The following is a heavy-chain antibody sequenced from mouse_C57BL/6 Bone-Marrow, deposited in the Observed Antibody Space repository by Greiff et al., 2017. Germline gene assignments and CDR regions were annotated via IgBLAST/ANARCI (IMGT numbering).Heavy chain of an antibody. CDR2: IDPSDSYT. V-gene: IGHV1-50*01. CDR1: GYTFTSYW. D-gene: IGHD1-1*01. Sequence: QVQLKESGAELVKPGASVKLSCKASGYTFTSYWMQWVKQRPGQGLEWIGEIDPSDSYTNYNQKFKGKATLTVDTSSSTAYMQLSSLTSEDSAVYYCARRLRGSSYFYYFDYWGQGTTLTVSS. CDR3: ARRLRGSSYFYYFDY. J-gene: IGHJ2*01.